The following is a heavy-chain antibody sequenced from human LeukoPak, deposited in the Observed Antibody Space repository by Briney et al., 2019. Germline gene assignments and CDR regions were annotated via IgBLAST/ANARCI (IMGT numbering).Heavy chain of an antibody. J-gene: IGHJ6*03. CDR2: IRYDGSNK. CDR3: AKGYNRGYTPGHYYYVDV. V-gene: IGHV3-30*02. D-gene: IGHD2-2*02. Sequence: PGGSLRLSCAASGFTFSSYGMHWVRQAPGKGLEWVAFIRYDGSNKYYADSVKGRFTISRDNSKNTLYLQMNSLRAEGTAVYYCAKGYNRGYTPGHYYYVDVWGKGTTVTVSS. CDR1: GFTFSSYG.